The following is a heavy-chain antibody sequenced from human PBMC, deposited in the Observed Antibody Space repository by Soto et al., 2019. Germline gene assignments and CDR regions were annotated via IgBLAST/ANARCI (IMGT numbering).Heavy chain of an antibody. CDR2: ISDDGSQK. D-gene: IGHD6-19*01. Sequence: PGGSLRLSCAASGFTFRTYGMHWVRQAPGKGLEWVAFISDDGSQKYYGDSVKGRFTISRDNSKNTLSLRMISLRTEDTSVYYCAKEAPGGWHFFDTWGQGTLVTVPQ. CDR1: GFTFRTYG. J-gene: IGHJ4*02. CDR3: AKEAPGGWHFFDT. V-gene: IGHV3-30*18.